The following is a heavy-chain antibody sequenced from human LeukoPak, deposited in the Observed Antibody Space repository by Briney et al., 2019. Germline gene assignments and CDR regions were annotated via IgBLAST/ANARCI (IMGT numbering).Heavy chain of an antibody. D-gene: IGHD2-15*01. Sequence: SETLSLTCAVYGGSFSGYYWSWIRQPPGKGLEWIGEINHSGSTNYNPSLKSRVTISVDTSKNQFSLKLSSVTAADTAVYYCAGAPAVVVVAATYARWFDYWGQGTLVTVSS. CDR2: INHSGST. J-gene: IGHJ4*02. V-gene: IGHV4-34*01. CDR1: GGSFSGYY. CDR3: AGAPAVVVVAATYARWFDY.